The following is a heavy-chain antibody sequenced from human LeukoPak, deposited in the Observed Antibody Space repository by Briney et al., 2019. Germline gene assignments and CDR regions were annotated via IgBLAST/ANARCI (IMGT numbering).Heavy chain of an antibody. CDR1: GGSTSSGGYY. CDR2: IYHSGST. Sequence: PSETLSLTCTVSGGSTSSGGYYWSWIRQPPGKGLEWIGYIYHSGSTYYNPSLKSRVTASVDTSKNQFSLKLRSVTAADTAVYYCARIDGYNFPFDYWGQGTLVTVSS. CDR3: ARIDGYNFPFDY. D-gene: IGHD5-24*01. V-gene: IGHV4-30-2*01. J-gene: IGHJ4*02.